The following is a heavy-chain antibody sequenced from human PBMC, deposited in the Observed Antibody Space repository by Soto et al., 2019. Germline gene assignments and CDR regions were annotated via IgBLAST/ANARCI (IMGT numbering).Heavy chain of an antibody. CDR2: ISGIGDNT. CDR1: GFTFSNYA. J-gene: IGHJ4*02. V-gene: IGHV3-23*01. D-gene: IGHD3-10*01. Sequence: PGGSLRLSCAASGFTFSNYAMNWVRQAPGKGLEWVSTISGIGDNTYYADSVKGRFTISRDNSKNTLYLQMNSLRAEDTAVYYCAKPVRAMVRGALFYFDYWGQGTLVTVSS. CDR3: AKPVRAMVRGALFYFDY.